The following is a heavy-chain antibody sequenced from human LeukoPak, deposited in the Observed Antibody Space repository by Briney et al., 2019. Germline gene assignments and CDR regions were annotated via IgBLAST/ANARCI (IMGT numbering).Heavy chain of an antibody. Sequence: SVKVSCKASGGTFSSYAISWVRQASGQGLEWMGGIIPIFGTANYAQKFQGRVTITTDESTSTAYMELSSLRSEDTAVYYCARERGTDGYNYYYYMDVWGKGTTVTVSS. CDR2: IIPIFGTA. CDR1: GGTFSSYA. D-gene: IGHD5-24*01. V-gene: IGHV1-69*05. J-gene: IGHJ6*03. CDR3: ARERGTDGYNYYYYMDV.